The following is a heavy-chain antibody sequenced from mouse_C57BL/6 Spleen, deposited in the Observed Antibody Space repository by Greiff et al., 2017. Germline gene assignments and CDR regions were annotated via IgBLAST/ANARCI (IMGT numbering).Heavy chain of an antibody. Sequence: QVQLQQPGAELVKPGASVKLSCKASGYTFTSYWMHWVKQRPGQGLEWIGMIHPNSGSTNYNEKFKSKATLTVDKSSSTAYMQLSSLTSADSAVYYCARSDYYGSSGYWYFDVWGTGTTVTVSS. CDR1: GYTFTSYW. CDR3: ARSDYYGSSGYWYFDV. D-gene: IGHD1-1*01. V-gene: IGHV1-64*01. CDR2: IHPNSGST. J-gene: IGHJ1*03.